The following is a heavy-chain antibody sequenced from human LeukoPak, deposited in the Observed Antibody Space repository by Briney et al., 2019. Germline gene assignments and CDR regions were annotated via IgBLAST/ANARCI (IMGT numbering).Heavy chain of an antibody. J-gene: IGHJ6*03. Sequence: PSQTLSLTCAVSGGSISSGGYSWSWIRQPPGKGLEWIGYIYHSGSTYYNPSLKSRVTISVDRSKNQFSLKLSSVTAADTAVYYCARDREYTSDVVNYMDVWGKGTTVTVSS. V-gene: IGHV4-30-2*01. CDR3: ARDREYTSDVVNYMDV. CDR1: GGSISSGGYS. CDR2: IYHSGST. D-gene: IGHD1-1*01.